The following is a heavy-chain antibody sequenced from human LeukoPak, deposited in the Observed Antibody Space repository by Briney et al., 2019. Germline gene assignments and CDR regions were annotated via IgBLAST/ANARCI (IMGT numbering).Heavy chain of an antibody. CDR1: GGSISSYY. Sequence: PSETLSLTCTVSGGSISSYYWSWIRQPAGKGVEWIGRIYTSGSTNYNPSLKRRVTMSVDTSKNQSSLKLTSVTAADTAAYYCARLVAASGNFDYWGQGTLVTVSS. CDR2: IYTSGST. CDR3: ARLVAASGNFDY. V-gene: IGHV4-4*07. D-gene: IGHD1-1*01. J-gene: IGHJ4*02.